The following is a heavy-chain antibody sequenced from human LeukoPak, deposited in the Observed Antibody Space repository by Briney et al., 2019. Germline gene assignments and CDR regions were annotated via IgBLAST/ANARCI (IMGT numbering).Heavy chain of an antibody. Sequence: PSETLSLTCAVYGGSFSGYYWSWIRQPPGKGLEWIGEINHSGSTNYNPSLKSRVTISVDTSKNQFSLKLSSVTAADTAVYYCAGGRITMVRGVRTFDYWGQGTLVTVSS. D-gene: IGHD3-10*01. V-gene: IGHV4-34*01. CDR3: AGGRITMVRGVRTFDY. CDR2: INHSGST. J-gene: IGHJ4*02. CDR1: GGSFSGYY.